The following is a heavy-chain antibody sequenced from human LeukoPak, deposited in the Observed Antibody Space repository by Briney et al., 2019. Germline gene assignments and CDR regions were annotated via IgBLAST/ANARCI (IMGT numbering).Heavy chain of an antibody. CDR1: GVTFSSYW. CDR2: INPGGSSI. CDR3: ARSNQADDY. V-gene: IGHV3-74*01. D-gene: IGHD1-14*01. J-gene: IGHJ4*02. Sequence: GRSLRLPSAASGVTFSSYWMDWVRHVPGKELVWVARINPGGSSITYADSVKGQFTISRDNANNTLYLQMDSLRAEDTGVYYCARSNQADDYWGQGTLATVSS.